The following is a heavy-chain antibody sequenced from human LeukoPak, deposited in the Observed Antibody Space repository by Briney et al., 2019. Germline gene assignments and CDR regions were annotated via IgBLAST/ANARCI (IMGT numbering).Heavy chain of an antibody. D-gene: IGHD3-3*01. V-gene: IGHV3-21*01. CDR3: ARVRFGVVIMSHFFWDC. J-gene: IGHJ4*02. CDR2: ISSSSSYI. CDR1: GFTFSSYS. Sequence: PGGSLRLSCAASGFTFSSYSMNWVRQAPGKGLEWVSSISSSSSYIYYADSVKGRFTISRDNAKNSLYLQMNSLRAEDTAVYYCARVRFGVVIMSHFFWDCWGQGTLVTVSS.